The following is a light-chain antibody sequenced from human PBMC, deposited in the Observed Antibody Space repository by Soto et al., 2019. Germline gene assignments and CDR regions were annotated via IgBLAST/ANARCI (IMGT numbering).Light chain of an antibody. Sequence: QSALTQPASVSGSPGQSITISCTGTSSDVGGYNYVSWYQQHPGKAPKLMIYQVSNRPSGVSNRFSGSKSGNTASLTISGLQAEDEADYYCSSYTRSSTPAVFGGGTKVTVL. CDR1: SSDVGGYNY. CDR3: SSYTRSSTPAV. CDR2: QVS. J-gene: IGLJ2*01. V-gene: IGLV2-14*01.